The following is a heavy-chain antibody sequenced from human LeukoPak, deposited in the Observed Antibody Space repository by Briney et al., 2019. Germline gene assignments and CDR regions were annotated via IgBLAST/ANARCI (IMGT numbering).Heavy chain of an antibody. CDR3: ARSLPDYFDY. CDR2: ISGDGGTT. CDR1: GFTFDDYA. V-gene: IGHV3-43*02. Sequence: GGPLRLSCAASGFTFDDYAMYWVRHAPGKGLEWVSLISGDGGTTYSADSVKGRYTISRDNSKNSLYLQMNSLRTEDTALYYCARSLPDYFDYWGQGTLVTVSS. J-gene: IGHJ4*02.